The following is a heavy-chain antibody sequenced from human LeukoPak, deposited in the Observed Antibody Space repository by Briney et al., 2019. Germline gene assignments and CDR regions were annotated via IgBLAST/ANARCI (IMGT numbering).Heavy chain of an antibody. CDR1: GFTFSNYA. CDR3: ASGLGILGANGENY. CDR2: VTGSGGDT. J-gene: IGHJ4*02. Sequence: AGGSLRLSCAASGFTFSNYAMSWVRQAPGKGLEWVSIVTGSGGDTYYADSVKGRFTISRDNSKNTLYLRMNSLRAEDTAVYYCASGLGILGANGENYWGQGTLVTVSS. D-gene: IGHD1-26*01. V-gene: IGHV3-23*01.